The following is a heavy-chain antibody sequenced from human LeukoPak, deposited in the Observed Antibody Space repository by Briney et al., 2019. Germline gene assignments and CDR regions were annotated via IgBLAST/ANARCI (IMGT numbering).Heavy chain of an antibody. Sequence: ASVKDSCKASGYTFTSYYMHWVRQAPGQGLEWMGIINPSGGSTSYAQKFQGRVTMTRDMSTSTVYMELSSLRSEDTAVYYCARRGEMAEHFDPWGQGTLVTVSS. V-gene: IGHV1-46*01. CDR2: INPSGGST. CDR3: ARRGEMAEHFDP. J-gene: IGHJ5*02. D-gene: IGHD5-24*01. CDR1: GYTFTSYY.